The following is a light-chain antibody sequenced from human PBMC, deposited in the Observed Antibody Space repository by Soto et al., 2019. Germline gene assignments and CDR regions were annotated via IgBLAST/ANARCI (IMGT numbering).Light chain of an antibody. V-gene: IGLV2-14*03. CDR2: DVS. CDR1: SSDVGGYNY. Sequence: QSVLTQPASVSGSPGQSITISCTGTSSDVGGYNYVSWYQQHPAKAPKVMIYDVSNRPSGVSNRFSGSKSGNTASLTISGLQAEDEADYYCYSYTSSSTYVFGTGTNVTVL. CDR3: YSYTSSSTYV. J-gene: IGLJ1*01.